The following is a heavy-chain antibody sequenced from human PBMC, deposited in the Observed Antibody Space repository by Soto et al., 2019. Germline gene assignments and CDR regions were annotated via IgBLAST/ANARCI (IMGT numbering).Heavy chain of an antibody. D-gene: IGHD3-3*01. Sequence: SETLSLTCAVYGGSFSGYYWSWIRQPPGKGLEWIGEINHSGSTNYNPSLKSRVTISVDTSKNQFSLKLSFVTAADTAVYYCARADYDFWSGYYIRWFDPWGQGTLVTVSS. CDR3: ARADYDFWSGYYIRWFDP. J-gene: IGHJ5*02. CDR1: GGSFSGYY. V-gene: IGHV4-34*01. CDR2: INHSGST.